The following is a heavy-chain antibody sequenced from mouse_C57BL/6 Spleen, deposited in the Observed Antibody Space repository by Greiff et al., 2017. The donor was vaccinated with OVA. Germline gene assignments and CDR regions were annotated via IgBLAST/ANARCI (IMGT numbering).Heavy chain of an antibody. J-gene: IGHJ3*01. CDR3: TTWGAY. Sequence: EVHLVESGAELVRPGASVKLSCTASGFNIKDDYMHWVKQRPEQGLEWIGWIDPENGDTEYASKFQGKATITADTSSNTAYLQLSSLTSEDTAVYYCTTWGAYWGQGTLVTVSA. V-gene: IGHV14-4*01. CDR1: GFNIKDDY. CDR2: IDPENGDT.